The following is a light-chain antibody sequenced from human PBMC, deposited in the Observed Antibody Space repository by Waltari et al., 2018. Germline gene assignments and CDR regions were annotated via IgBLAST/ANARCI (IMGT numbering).Light chain of an antibody. CDR1: SSDIGRYDI. V-gene: IGLV2-23*02. J-gene: IGLJ3*02. Sequence: QSALTQPASVSGSPGQSVTISCTGASSDIGRYDIVSWYQQHPGNAPKLIICDVSKRPSGVSDRFFGSKSGDTASLTISGLQFEDEADYYCCSYAGNYIWVFGGGTRLTVL. CDR3: CSYAGNYIWV. CDR2: DVS.